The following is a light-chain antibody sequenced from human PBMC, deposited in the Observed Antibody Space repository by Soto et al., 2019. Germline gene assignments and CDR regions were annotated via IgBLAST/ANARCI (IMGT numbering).Light chain of an antibody. V-gene: IGKV1-5*01. CDR2: DAS. Sequence: DIQMTQSPSTLSASVGDSVTITCRASQNIRNWLAWYQQKPGKAPNPLIYDASSLKSGVPARFSGSGSGTEFTLTISSLQPDDFATYYCQQYNSYSPRLTFGGGTKVDI. J-gene: IGKJ4*01. CDR1: QNIRNW. CDR3: QQYNSYSPRLT.